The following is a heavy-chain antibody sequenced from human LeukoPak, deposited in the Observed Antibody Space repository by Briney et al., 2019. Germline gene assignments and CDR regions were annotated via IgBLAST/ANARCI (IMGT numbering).Heavy chain of an antibody. V-gene: IGHV4-39*02. Sequence: SETLSLTCTVSGGSISSSSYYWGWIRRPPGKGLEWIGSIYYSGSTYYNPSLKSRVTISVDTSKNQFPLKLSSVTAADTAVYYCARESLGYWGQGTLVTVSS. D-gene: IGHD3-16*01. J-gene: IGHJ4*02. CDR3: ARESLGY. CDR1: GGSISSSSYY. CDR2: IYYSGST.